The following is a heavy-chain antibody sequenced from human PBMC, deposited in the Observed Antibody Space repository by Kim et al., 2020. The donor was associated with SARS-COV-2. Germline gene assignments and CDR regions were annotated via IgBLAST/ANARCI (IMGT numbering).Heavy chain of an antibody. V-gene: IGHV3-48*03. CDR2: GSTN. Sequence: GSTNDYRDSVKGRVTISRDNAKNSLSRQMNSLRAEDTAVYYCAREKAGRYWGQGTLVTVSS. D-gene: IGHD6-13*01. J-gene: IGHJ4*02. CDR3: AREKAGRY.